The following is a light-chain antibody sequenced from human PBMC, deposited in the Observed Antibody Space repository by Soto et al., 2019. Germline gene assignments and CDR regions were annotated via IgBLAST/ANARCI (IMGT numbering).Light chain of an antibody. CDR1: QNVGSF. Sequence: DIQMTQSPSSLSASVGDRVSLTCRAGQNVGSFVNWYQQKPGKAPRLLIYATTNLQRGVTSRISGSGSGTRFTPTILSLKPEDFGSYFCQQSLRAQFTFGQGTKLEIK. CDR3: QQSLRAQFT. J-gene: IGKJ2*01. V-gene: IGKV1-39*01. CDR2: ATT.